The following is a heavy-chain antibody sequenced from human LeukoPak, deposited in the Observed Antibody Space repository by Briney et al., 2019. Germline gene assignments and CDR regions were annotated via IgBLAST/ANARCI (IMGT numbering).Heavy chain of an antibody. CDR2: IWYDGTNK. CDR1: GFTFSRFG. V-gene: IGHV3-33*01. J-gene: IGHJ3*02. Sequence: GGSLRLSCAASGFTFSRFGMHWVRQAPGKGVEWLRLIWYDGTNKYYEDSVRGRFTMSRDNSKDTLYLQMDSLRAEDTAVYYCTTDRGLYDSSGYYYFATDIWGQGTMVTVSS. CDR3: TTDRGLYDSSGYYYFATDI. D-gene: IGHD3-22*01.